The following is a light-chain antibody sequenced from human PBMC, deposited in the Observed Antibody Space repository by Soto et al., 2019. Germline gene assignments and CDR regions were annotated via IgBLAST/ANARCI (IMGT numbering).Light chain of an antibody. CDR2: EGS. Sequence: QSALTQPASVSGSPGQSITISCTGTSSDVGTYNLVSWYQQHPGKAPKLMIYEGSKRPSGVSNRFSGSKSGNTASLTISGLQAEDEADYYCCSYAGTGTLDVFGTGTKVTVL. CDR3: CSYAGTGTLDV. J-gene: IGLJ1*01. V-gene: IGLV2-23*01. CDR1: SSDVGTYNL.